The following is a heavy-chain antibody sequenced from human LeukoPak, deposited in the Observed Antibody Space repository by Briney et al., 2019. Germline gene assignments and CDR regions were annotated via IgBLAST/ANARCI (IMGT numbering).Heavy chain of an antibody. CDR3: ARDPHYYDGSGYYSYFDY. V-gene: IGHV3-48*03. CDR1: GFTFNSYE. Sequence: GGSLRLSCAASGFTFNSYEMNWVRQAPGKGLEWVSYISSGGSTMYYADFVKGRFTISRDNAKKSLYLQMNSLRAEDTAVYYCARDPHYYDGSGYYSYFDYWGQGTLVTVSS. CDR2: ISSGGSTM. J-gene: IGHJ4*02. D-gene: IGHD3-22*01.